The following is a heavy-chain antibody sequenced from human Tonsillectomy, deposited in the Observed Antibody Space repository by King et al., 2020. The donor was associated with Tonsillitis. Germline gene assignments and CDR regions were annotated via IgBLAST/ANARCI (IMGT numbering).Heavy chain of an antibody. CDR2: INAKSGGT. CDR3: ARDASRGAATADDAFDI. J-gene: IGHJ3*02. Sequence: VQLVESGAEVKKPGASVKVSCKASGYTLTDYYMHWVRQAPGQGLEWMGWINAKSGGTNYAQKFQGRVTMTRDTSISTAYMELSRVRSDDTAVDYCARDASRGAATADDAFDIWGQGTMVTVS. CDR1: GYTLTDYY. V-gene: IGHV1-2*02. D-gene: IGHD6-13*01.